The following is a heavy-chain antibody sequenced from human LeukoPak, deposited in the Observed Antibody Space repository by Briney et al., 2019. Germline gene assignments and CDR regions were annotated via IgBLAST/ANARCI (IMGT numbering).Heavy chain of an antibody. CDR2: IIPIPGIA. CDR1: GGTFSSYA. CDR3: ASGGYSGYDWCYFDY. D-gene: IGHD5-12*01. J-gene: IGHJ4*02. V-gene: IGHV1-69*04. Sequence: ASVKVSCKASGGTFSSYAISWVRQAPGQGLEWMGRIIPIPGIANYAQKFQGRVTITADKSTSTAYMELSSLRSEDTAVYYCASGGYSGYDWCYFDYWGQGTLVTVSS.